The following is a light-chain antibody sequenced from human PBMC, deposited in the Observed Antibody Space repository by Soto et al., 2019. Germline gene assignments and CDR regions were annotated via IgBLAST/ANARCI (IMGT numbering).Light chain of an antibody. V-gene: IGKV3-20*01. CDR3: QQYDSSPLLT. J-gene: IGKJ4*01. Sequence: ILLTQSPGTLSLSPGERATLSCRASQSVSSINLAWYQQKPGQAPRLLIYGASSRATGIPDRFSGSGSGTDFTLTISRLEPEDFAMYYCQQYDSSPLLTFGGGTKVDIK. CDR2: GAS. CDR1: QSVSSIN.